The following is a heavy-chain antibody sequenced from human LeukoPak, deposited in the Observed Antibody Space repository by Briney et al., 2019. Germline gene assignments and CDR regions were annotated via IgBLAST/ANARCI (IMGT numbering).Heavy chain of an antibody. Sequence: ASVKVSCKASGYTFTSYGISWVRQAPGQGLEWMGWISAYNGNTNYAQKLQGRVTMTTDTSATTAYMELRSLRSDDTAVYYCARGRSIAAADQELDYWGQGTLVTVSS. V-gene: IGHV1-18*01. CDR2: ISAYNGNT. D-gene: IGHD6-13*01. CDR3: ARGRSIAAADQELDY. CDR1: GYTFTSYG. J-gene: IGHJ4*02.